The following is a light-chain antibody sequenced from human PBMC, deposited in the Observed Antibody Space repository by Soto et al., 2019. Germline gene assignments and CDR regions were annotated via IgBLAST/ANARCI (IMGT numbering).Light chain of an antibody. CDR1: QSVSSY. J-gene: IGKJ4*01. CDR2: DAS. V-gene: IGKV3-11*01. Sequence: EIVLTQSPATLSLSPGERATLSSRASQSVSSYLAWYQQKPGQAPRLLIYDASNRATCIPARFSGSGSGTDFPLTISSLEPEDFAVYYCQQRSNWPLTFGGGTKVEIK. CDR3: QQRSNWPLT.